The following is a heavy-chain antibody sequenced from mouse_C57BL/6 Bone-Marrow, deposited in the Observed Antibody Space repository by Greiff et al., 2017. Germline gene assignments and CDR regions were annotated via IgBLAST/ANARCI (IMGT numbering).Heavy chain of an antibody. CDR1: GFTFSDYG. Sequence: EVQLVESGGGLVKPGGSLKLSCAASGFTFSDYGMHWVRQAPEKGLEWVAYISRGSSTIYYADTVKGRFTISRDNATNTLFLQMTSLSSEYTAMYYGARKAYWYCYVWGTGTTVTVSS. J-gene: IGHJ1*03. V-gene: IGHV5-17*01. CDR3: ARKAYWYCYV. CDR2: ISRGSSTI.